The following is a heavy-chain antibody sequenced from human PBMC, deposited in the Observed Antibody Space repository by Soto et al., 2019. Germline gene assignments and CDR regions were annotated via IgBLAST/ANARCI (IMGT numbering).Heavy chain of an antibody. J-gene: IGHJ3*02. V-gene: IGHV1-18*04. CDR1: GYPFTSYG. Sequence: GSVKGYWKSSGYPFTSYGISLVRQAPGQSLEWMGWISAYNGNTNYAQKLQGRVTMTTGTSTSTAYMELRRLGSDDTAVYYCARDKRITIFGVVRIPTDAFDIWGKGTMVTVS. CDR2: ISAYNGNT. D-gene: IGHD3-3*01. CDR3: ARDKRITIFGVVRIPTDAFDI.